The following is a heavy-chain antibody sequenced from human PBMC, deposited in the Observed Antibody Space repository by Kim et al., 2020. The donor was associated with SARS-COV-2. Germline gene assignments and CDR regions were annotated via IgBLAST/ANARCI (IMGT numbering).Heavy chain of an antibody. V-gene: IGHV1-2*04. D-gene: IGHD1-26*01. J-gene: IGHJ3*02. CDR3: AIDSGSYGDAFDI. Sequence: YAQKCQGWVTMTRDTSISTAYMELSRLRSDDTAVYYCAIDSGSYGDAFDIWGQGTMVTVSS.